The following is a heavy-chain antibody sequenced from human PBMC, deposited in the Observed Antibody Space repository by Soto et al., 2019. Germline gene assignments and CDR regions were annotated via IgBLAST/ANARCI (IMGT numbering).Heavy chain of an antibody. J-gene: IGHJ4*02. V-gene: IGHV4-59*01. CDR3: AGEAYSSSPPAFSY. CDR1: GGSISNYY. D-gene: IGHD6-6*01. CDR2: IHYSGST. Sequence: SETLSLTCTVSGGSISNYYWSWIRQPAGKGLEWIGYIHYSGSTNYNPSLKSRVTISIDTSKNQFALKLSSVTAADTAVYYCAGEAYSSSPPAFSYWGQGTLVNVSS.